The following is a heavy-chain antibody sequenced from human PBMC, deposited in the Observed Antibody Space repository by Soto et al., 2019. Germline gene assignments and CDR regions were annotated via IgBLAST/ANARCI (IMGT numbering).Heavy chain of an antibody. J-gene: IGHJ5*02. CDR1: GFTFSDYA. CDR2: IWHDGINE. V-gene: IGHV3-33*03. D-gene: IGHD3-10*01. CDR3: TKSRGDAYKWGLEFDQ. Sequence: QERLVESGGGVVQPGRSLRLSCAVSGFTFSDYAMHWVRQAPGKGLEWVALIWHDGINEFYADSVKGRFTISRDISNNTLYLQMNSLRTEDTAVYYCTKSRGDAYKWGLEFDQWGQGTLVTVSS.